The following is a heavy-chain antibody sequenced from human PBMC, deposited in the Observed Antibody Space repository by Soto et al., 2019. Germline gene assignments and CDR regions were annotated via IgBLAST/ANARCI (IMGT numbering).Heavy chain of an antibody. V-gene: IGHV3-15*01. J-gene: IGHJ4*02. CDR2: IKSKTDGGTT. D-gene: IGHD3-9*01. CDR3: TTPYYDILTGYYAVDY. Sequence: GGSLRLSCAASGFTFSNAWMSWVRQAPGKGLEWVGRIKSKTDGGTTDYAAPVKGRFTISRDDSKNTLYLQMNSLKTEDTAVYYCTTPYYDILTGYYAVDYWGQGTLVTVSS. CDR1: GFTFSNAW.